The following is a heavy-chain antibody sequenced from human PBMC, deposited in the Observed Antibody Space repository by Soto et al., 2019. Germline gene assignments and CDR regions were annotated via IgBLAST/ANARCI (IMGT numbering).Heavy chain of an antibody. CDR1: GFNFRTYG. J-gene: IGHJ5*02. CDR2: IFYDGISK. D-gene: IGHD6-19*01. CDR3: ARDRQQWLTSSLDP. Sequence: PGESLRLSCVASGFNFRTYGMHWVRQAPGKGLEWVANIFYDGISKYYADAVRGRFSVTRDNSKNTLDLQMTSLKEEDTAVYYCARDRQQWLTSSLDPWGQGTLVTVSS. V-gene: IGHV3-30*03.